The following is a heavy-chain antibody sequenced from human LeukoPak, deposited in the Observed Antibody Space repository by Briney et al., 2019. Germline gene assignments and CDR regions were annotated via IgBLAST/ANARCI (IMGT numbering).Heavy chain of an antibody. J-gene: IGHJ4*02. CDR1: GYTFTGYY. CDR3: EREVREGSSSDY. D-gene: IGHD6-6*01. CDR2: INPNSGGT. V-gene: IGHV1-2*02. Sequence: VASVKVSCKASGYTFTGYYMHWVRQAPGQGLEWMGWINPNSGGTNYAQKFQGRVTMTRETSISTAYMELSRLRSDDTAVYYCEREVREGSSSDYWGQGTLVTVSS.